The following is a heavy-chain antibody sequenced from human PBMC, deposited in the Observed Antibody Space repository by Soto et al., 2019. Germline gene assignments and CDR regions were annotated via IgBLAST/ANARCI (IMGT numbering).Heavy chain of an antibody. Sequence: EVQLVESGGGLVQPGGSLRLSCAASGFTFSSYWMHWVRQAPGKGLVWVSRIKTDGTSTSYADSVKGRFIISRDNAKNTLYLQMDSLRVEDTAVYYCARGSGSYNIEDYWCQGTLVTVSS. CDR3: ARGSGSYNIEDY. V-gene: IGHV3-74*01. CDR2: IKTDGTST. CDR1: GFTFSSYW. J-gene: IGHJ4*02. D-gene: IGHD1-26*01.